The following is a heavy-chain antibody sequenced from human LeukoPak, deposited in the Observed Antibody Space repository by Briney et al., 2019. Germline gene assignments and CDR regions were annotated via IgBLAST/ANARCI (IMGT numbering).Heavy chain of an antibody. CDR2: IYTSGST. CDR3: ALSSWDSSGYYDTDY. J-gene: IGHJ4*02. Sequence: SETLSLTCTPSGGSISSYYWSWIRQPAGKGLEWIGRIYTSGSTNYNPSLKSRVTMSVDTSKNQFSLKLSSVTAADTAVDYCALSSWDSSGYYDTDYWGQGTLVTVSS. CDR1: GGSISSYY. D-gene: IGHD3-22*01. V-gene: IGHV4-4*07.